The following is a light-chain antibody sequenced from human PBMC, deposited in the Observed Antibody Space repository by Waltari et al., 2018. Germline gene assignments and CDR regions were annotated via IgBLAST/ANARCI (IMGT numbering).Light chain of an antibody. V-gene: IGKV3-11*01. CDR1: QSVRGY. Sequence: EIVLTQSPATLSLSPGERATLSCRASQSVRGYLAWYQQKPGQAPRLLIYDASNRASGIQAGFSGSGSGTDFSLSISSLEPEDFAVYYCQQRHNWPLTFGGGTKVEIK. CDR2: DAS. CDR3: QQRHNWPLT. J-gene: IGKJ4*01.